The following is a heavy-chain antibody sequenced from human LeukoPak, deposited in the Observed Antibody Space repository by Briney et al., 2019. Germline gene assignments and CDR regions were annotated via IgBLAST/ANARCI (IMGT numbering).Heavy chain of an antibody. CDR2: ISYDGSNK. CDR1: GFTFSTYW. CDR3: ARDTVDF. V-gene: IGHV3-30*03. Sequence: GGSLRLSCAASGFTFSTYWMSWVRQAPGKGLEWVAVISYDGSNKYYADSVKGRFTISRDNSKNTLYLQMNSLRAEDTAVYYCARDTVDFWGQGTLVTVSS. J-gene: IGHJ4*02. D-gene: IGHD4-11*01.